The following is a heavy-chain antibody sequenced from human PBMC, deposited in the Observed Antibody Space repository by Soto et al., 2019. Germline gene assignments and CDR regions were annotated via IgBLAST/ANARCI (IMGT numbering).Heavy chain of an antibody. V-gene: IGHV4-34*01. CDR2: INHSGRN. CDR1: GGSFSTYY. Sequence: QLQQWGAGLLKPSETLSLTCVVSGGSFSTYYYNWIRQSPEKGLEWIGEINHSGRNNYSPSLKSRVTMSLDTSKNQFSLKLTSVTAADTAVYYCARGGSNDWQVAFDIWGQGTMVTVSS. D-gene: IGHD3-9*01. CDR3: ARGGSNDWQVAFDI. J-gene: IGHJ3*02.